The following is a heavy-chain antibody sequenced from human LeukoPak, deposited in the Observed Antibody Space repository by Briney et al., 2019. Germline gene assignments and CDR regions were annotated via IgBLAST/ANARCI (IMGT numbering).Heavy chain of an antibody. CDR3: ARDMGLQFSEVPAPAY. V-gene: IGHV4-59*01. D-gene: IGHD5-24*01. J-gene: IGHJ4*02. CDR1: GDSISSYY. CDR2: IYYSGST. Sequence: SETLSLTCTVSGDSISSYYWSWIRQPPGKGLEWIGYIYYSGSTNYNPSLKSRVTISVDTSKNQFSLKLSSVTAADTAVYYCARDMGLQFSEVPAPAYWGQGTLVTVSS.